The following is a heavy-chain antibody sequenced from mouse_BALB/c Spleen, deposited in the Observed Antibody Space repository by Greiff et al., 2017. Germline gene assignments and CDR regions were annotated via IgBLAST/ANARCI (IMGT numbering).Heavy chain of an antibody. J-gene: IGHJ3*01. Sequence: EVQRVESGPGLVKPSQSLSLTCSVTGYSITSGYYWNWIRQFPGNKLEWMGYISYDGSNNYNPSLKNRISITRDTSKNQFFLKLNSVTTEDTATYYCAREGVRPWFAYWGQGTLVTVSA. CDR1: GYSITSGYY. V-gene: IGHV3-6*02. CDR2: ISYDGSN. CDR3: AREGVRPWFAY. D-gene: IGHD2-14*01.